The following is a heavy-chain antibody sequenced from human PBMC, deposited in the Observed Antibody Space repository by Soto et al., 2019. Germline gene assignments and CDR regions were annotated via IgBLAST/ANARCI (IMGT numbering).Heavy chain of an antibody. Sequence: QVQLVQSGAEVKKPGASVKVSCKASGYTFTSXXXXWVRQATGQGLEWMGWMNPNSGNTVYAQHXXXXXXXXXXXXXXXXXXXXXXXXXXXXXXXXXXXXXXXXXDPXGQGTLVTVSS. CDR1: GYTFTSXX. CDR3: XXXXXXXXDP. J-gene: IGHJ5*02. V-gene: IGHV1-8*01. CDR2: MNPNSGNT.